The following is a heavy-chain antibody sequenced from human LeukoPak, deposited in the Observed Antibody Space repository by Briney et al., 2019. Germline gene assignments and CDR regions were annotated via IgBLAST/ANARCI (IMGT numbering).Heavy chain of an antibody. CDR2: IYHSGST. CDR3: AREGVYFDY. Sequence: SQTLSLTCVVSGGSISSGGYSWSWIRQPPGKGLEWIGYIYHSGSTYYNPSLKSRVTISVDRSKNQFSLKLSSVTAADTAVYYCAREGVYFDYWGQGTLVTVSS. CDR1: GGSISSGGYS. J-gene: IGHJ4*02. D-gene: IGHD3-16*01. V-gene: IGHV4-30-2*01.